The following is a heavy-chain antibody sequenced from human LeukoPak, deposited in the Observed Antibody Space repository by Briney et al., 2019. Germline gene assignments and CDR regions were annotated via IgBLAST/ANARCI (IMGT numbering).Heavy chain of an antibody. CDR1: GGTFSSYA. Sequence: GASVKVSCKASGGTFSSYAISWVRQAPGQGLEWMGGIIPIFGTANYAQKFQGRVTITADESTSTAYMELSRLRSDDTAVYYCAKVAGYYYMDVWGKGTTVTVSS. CDR2: IIPIFGTA. CDR3: AKVAGYYYMDV. V-gene: IGHV1-69*13. D-gene: IGHD2-15*01. J-gene: IGHJ6*03.